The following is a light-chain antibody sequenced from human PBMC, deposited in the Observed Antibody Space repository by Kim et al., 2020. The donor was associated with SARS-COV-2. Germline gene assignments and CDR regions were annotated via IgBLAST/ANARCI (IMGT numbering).Light chain of an antibody. V-gene: IGLV3-1*01. CDR3: QTWDSITVV. J-gene: IGLJ2*01. CDR1: KLGEKY. CDR2: QDT. Sequence: VSPGQKARITCSGDKLGEKYACWYQQKPGQSPVLVIYQDTKRPSGIPERFSGSNSGNTATLTLSGTQAMDEADYYCQTWDSITVVFGGGTQLTVL.